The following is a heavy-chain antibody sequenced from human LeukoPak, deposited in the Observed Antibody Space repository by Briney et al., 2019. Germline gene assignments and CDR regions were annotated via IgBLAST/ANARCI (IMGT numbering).Heavy chain of an antibody. D-gene: IGHD1-14*01. Sequence: SETLSLTCTVSGGSISSSSYYWGWIRQPPGKGLEWIGSIYYSGSTYYNPSLKSRVTISVDTSKNQFSLKLSSVTAADTAVYYCAPRTGDFLAFDIWGQGTMVTVSS. CDR1: GGSISSSSYY. CDR2: IYYSGST. V-gene: IGHV4-39*07. J-gene: IGHJ3*02. CDR3: APRTGDFLAFDI.